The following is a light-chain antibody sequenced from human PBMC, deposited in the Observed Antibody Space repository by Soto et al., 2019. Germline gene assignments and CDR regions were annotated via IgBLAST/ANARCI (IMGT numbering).Light chain of an antibody. CDR2: EVS. CDR1: SSDVGGYNY. V-gene: IGLV2-14*01. CDR3: SSYTSSSTLVV. J-gene: IGLJ3*02. Sequence: QSALTQPASVSGSPGQSITISCTGTSSDVGGYNYVSWYQQHPGKAPKLMIYEVSNRPSGVSNRFSGSKSGNTASLTISGLQAEDEADYYCSSYTSSSTLVVCGGGTKLPVL.